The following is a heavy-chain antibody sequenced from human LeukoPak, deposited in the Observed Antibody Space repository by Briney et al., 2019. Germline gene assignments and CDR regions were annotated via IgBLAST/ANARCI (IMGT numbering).Heavy chain of an antibody. V-gene: IGHV4-39*01. D-gene: IGHD3-10*01. CDR3: AKLYSGTRPPDY. Sequence: PSETLSLTCTVSGDPIRSSTYYWGWIRQPPGKGLEWIGSIYYSGRTYYNPSLKSRVTISVDTSNNQFSLKLSSVTAADTAVYYCAKLYSGTRPPDYWGQGALVTVSS. CDR2: IYYSGRT. CDR1: GDPIRSSTYY. J-gene: IGHJ4*02.